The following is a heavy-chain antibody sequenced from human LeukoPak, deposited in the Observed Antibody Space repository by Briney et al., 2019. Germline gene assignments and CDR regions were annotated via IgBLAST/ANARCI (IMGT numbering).Heavy chain of an antibody. CDR1: GGSISSHY. CDR2: ISSSGST. Sequence: PSETLSLTCTVPGGSISSHYWIWIRQSPEKGLKWIGDISSSGSTGYNPSLRSRVTISLDTSKNQFSLNLSSVTASDTAVYYCARGALRGFYAFFYMDVWGKGTTVTVSS. V-gene: IGHV4-59*11. D-gene: IGHD5/OR15-5a*01. J-gene: IGHJ6*03. CDR3: ARGALRGFYAFFYMDV.